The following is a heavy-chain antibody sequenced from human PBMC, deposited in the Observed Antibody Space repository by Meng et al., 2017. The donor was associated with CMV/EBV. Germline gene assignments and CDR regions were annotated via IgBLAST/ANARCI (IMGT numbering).Heavy chain of an antibody. CDR3: ARGAYWNYGYFDY. CDR2: ISSNGGST. CDR1: GLTFSRYA. Sequence: ASGLTFSRYAMHWVSQAPGKGLEYVSAISSNGGSTYYADSVKGRFTISRDNSKNTLYLQMGSLRAEDMAVYYCARGAYWNYGYFDYWGQGTLVTVSS. D-gene: IGHD1-7*01. V-gene: IGHV3-64*02. J-gene: IGHJ4*02.